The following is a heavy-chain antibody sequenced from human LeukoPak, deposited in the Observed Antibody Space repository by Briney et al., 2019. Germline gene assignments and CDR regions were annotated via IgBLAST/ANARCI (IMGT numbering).Heavy chain of an antibody. Sequence: GGSLRLSCAASGLPFNAYWMTWVRQAPGKGLEWVANIRQDGDTKYYVDSVKGRFTISRDNAMNSLYLQMNSLRAEDTAIYYCARSLPYGTTWYGRSDFWGQGTLVTVSS. V-gene: IGHV3-7*03. J-gene: IGHJ4*02. D-gene: IGHD6-13*01. CDR1: GLPFNAYW. CDR3: ARSLPYGTTWYGRSDF. CDR2: IRQDGDTK.